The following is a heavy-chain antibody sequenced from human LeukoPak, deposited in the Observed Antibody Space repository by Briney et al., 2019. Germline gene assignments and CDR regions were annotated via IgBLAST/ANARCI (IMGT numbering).Heavy chain of an antibody. CDR1: GGSISSSSYY. V-gene: IGHV4-39*01. Sequence: SETLSLTCTVSGGSISSSSYYWGWIRQPPGKGLEWIGSIYYSGSTYYNPSLKSRVTISVDTSKNQFSLKLSSVTAADTAVYYCASIWFGELLLSYNYWGQGTLVTVSS. J-gene: IGHJ4*02. D-gene: IGHD3-10*01. CDR3: ASIWFGELLLSYNY. CDR2: IYYSGST.